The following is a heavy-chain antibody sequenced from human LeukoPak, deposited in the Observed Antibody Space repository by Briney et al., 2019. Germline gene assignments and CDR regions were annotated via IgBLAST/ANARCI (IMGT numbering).Heavy chain of an antibody. CDR2: IHQSGAT. Sequence: SETLSLTCTVAGASISSTSHNWDWIRQPPGKGLESIGSIHQSGATYYNPSLESRVTMSLDTSKNRFSLKLTSATAADTAVYYCARRPKQPGFWSGYVDYWGQGILVTVSS. V-gene: IGHV4-39*01. CDR3: ARRPKQPGFWSGYVDY. J-gene: IGHJ4*02. D-gene: IGHD3-3*01. CDR1: GASISSTSHN.